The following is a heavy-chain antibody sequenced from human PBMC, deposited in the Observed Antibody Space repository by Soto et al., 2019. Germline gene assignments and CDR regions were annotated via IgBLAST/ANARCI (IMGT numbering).Heavy chain of an antibody. CDR2: IKHDGSVQ. V-gene: IGHV3-7*03. Sequence: PGGSLRLSCEASGFTFSGYWMSWVRQAPGKGQEWVADIKHDGSVQYYVDSVKGRLTISRDNAKKQLYLQMNGLRAEDTALYYCARAPYSNAWYRFDLWGQGTLVTVSS. CDR1: GFTFSGYW. J-gene: IGHJ4*02. CDR3: ARAPYSNAWYRFDL. D-gene: IGHD4-4*01.